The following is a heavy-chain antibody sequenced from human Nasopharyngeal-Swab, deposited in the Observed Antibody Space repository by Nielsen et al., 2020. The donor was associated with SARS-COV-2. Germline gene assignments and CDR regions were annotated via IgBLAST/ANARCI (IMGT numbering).Heavy chain of an antibody. J-gene: IGHJ6*02. CDR2: INHRGST. D-gene: IGHD2-2*01. CDR3: ARDALLGYYGMDV. V-gene: IGHV4-34*01. Sequence: WSRQPPGEGLEWIGEINHRGSTNYNPSLKSRVTISVDTSKNQFSLKLSSVTAADTAVYYCARDALLGYYGMDVWGQGTTVTVSS.